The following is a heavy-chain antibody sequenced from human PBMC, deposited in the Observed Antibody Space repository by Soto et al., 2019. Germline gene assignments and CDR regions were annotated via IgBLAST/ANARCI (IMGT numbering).Heavy chain of an antibody. D-gene: IGHD6-19*01. CDR2: IIPIFGTA. J-gene: IGHJ4*02. V-gene: IGHV1-69*01. Sequence: QVQLVQSGAEVKKPGSSVKVCCKASGGTFSSYAISWVRQAPGQGLEWMGGIIPIFGTANYAQKLQGRVTITADESKSTAYMELSSLRSEDTAVYYCAREERIAVAGRASTGDYWGQGTLVTVSS. CDR3: AREERIAVAGRASTGDY. CDR1: GGTFSSYA.